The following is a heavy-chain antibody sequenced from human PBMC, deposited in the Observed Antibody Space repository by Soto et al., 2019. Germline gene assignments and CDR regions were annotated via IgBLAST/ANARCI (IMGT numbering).Heavy chain of an antibody. V-gene: IGHV3-73*01. D-gene: IGHD3-22*01. J-gene: IGHJ6*02. CDR3: TRTGDSSGYYYTQVDVYYYYGMDV. Sequence: GGSLRLSCAASGFTFSGSAMHWVRQASGKGLEWVGRIRSKANSYATAYAASVKGRFTISRDDSNNTAYLQMNSLKTEDTAVYYCTRTGDSSGYYYTQVDVYYYYGMDVWGQGTTVTVSS. CDR2: IRSKANSYAT. CDR1: GFTFSGSA.